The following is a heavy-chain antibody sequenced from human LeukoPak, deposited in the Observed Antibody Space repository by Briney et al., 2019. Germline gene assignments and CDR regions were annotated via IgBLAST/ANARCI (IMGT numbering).Heavy chain of an antibody. J-gene: IGHJ4*02. CDR3: ARREGSNWFYFDS. D-gene: IGHD6-13*01. V-gene: IGHV4-39*01. Sequence: PSETLSLICTVSGGSISSSTYYWGWIRQPPGKGLEWIGSIYYSGSTNYNPSLKSRVTISLDTSKNQFSLKLTSVTAADTAVYYCARREGSNWFYFDSWGQGTLVTVSS. CDR2: IYYSGST. CDR1: GGSISSSTYY.